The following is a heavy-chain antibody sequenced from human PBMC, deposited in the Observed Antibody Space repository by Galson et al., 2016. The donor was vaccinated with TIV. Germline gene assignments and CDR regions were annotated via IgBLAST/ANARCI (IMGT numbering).Heavy chain of an antibody. CDR3: AKMDSSGFDYVRRFDF. V-gene: IGHV3-23*01. CDR1: EFTFSSFA. CDR2: ISAGGGRT. J-gene: IGHJ4*02. D-gene: IGHD3-22*01. Sequence: SLRLSCAAPEFTFSSFAMSWVRQAPGKGLEWVSRISAGGGRTDYTDSVKGRFTISRDNPKNTLYLQMSSLRADDTAVYFCAKMDSSGFDYVRRFDFWGQGTLATVSS.